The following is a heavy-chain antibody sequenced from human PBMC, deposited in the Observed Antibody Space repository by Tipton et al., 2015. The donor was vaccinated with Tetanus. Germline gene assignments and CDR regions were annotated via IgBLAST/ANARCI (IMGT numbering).Heavy chain of an antibody. D-gene: IGHD2-21*01. CDR1: GGSLSRYY. Sequence: TLSLTCAVYGGSLSRYYWTWIRQPPGKGLERIGEVDDRGSTNYSPSLKSRVTISLNTSKNEFSLTLSSMTAADTAVYYCARGTWLYSSTYHRHWLGPWGQGTLVTVSS. CDR2: VDDRGST. V-gene: IGHV4-34*01. CDR3: ARGTWLYSSTYHRHWLGP. J-gene: IGHJ5*02.